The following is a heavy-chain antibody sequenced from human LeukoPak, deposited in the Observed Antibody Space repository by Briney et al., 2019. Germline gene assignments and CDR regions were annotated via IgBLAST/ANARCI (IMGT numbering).Heavy chain of an antibody. CDR2: ISYDGSNK. CDR1: GFTFSSYG. J-gene: IGHJ4*02. Sequence: PGGSLRLSCAASGFTFSSYGMHWVRQAPGKGLEWVAVISYDGSNKYYADSVKGRFTISRDNAKNSLYLQMNSLRAEDTALYYCAKGLSSSSWYFDYWGQGTLVTVSS. D-gene: IGHD6-13*01. CDR3: AKGLSSSSWYFDY. V-gene: IGHV3-30*18.